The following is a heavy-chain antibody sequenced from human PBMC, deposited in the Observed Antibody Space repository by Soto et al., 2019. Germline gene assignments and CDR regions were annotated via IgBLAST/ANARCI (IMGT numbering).Heavy chain of an antibody. CDR1: GFTFSSYA. J-gene: IGHJ4*02. CDR2: ISYDGSNK. CDR3: ATDQVYQPHSDNVDY. D-gene: IGHD2-8*01. V-gene: IGHV3-30-3*01. Sequence: PGGSLRLSCAASGFTFSSYAMHWVRQAPGKGLEWVAVISYDGSNKYYADSVKGRFTISRDNSKNTLYLQMNSLRAEDTAVYYCATDQVYQPHSDNVDYWGQGTLVTVSS.